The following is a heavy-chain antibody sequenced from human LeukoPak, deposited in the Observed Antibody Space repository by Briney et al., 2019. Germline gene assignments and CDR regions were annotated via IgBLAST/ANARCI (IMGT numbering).Heavy chain of an antibody. D-gene: IGHD6-13*01. CDR3: ARAGMDNWFDP. V-gene: IGHV4-30-2*01. J-gene: IGHJ5*02. CDR2: IYHSGST. CDR1: GCSMSSRCYS. Sequence: SDSLSPMYAVYGCSMSSRCYSWTWIREPRGRGLAGIGYIYHSGSTYYTPSLKSRVTISVDRSKNQFSLKLSSVTAADTAVYYCARAGMDNWFDPWGQGTLVTVSS.